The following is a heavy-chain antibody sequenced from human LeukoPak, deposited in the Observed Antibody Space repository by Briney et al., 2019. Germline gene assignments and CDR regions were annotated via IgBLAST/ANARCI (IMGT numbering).Heavy chain of an antibody. Sequence: ASVKVSCTASGGTFSSYAISWVRQAPGQGLEWMGGIIPIFGTANYAQKFQGRVTITADESTSTAYMELSSLRSEDTAVYYCAKAPYYYGSGSSLYYYGMDVWGKGTTVTVSS. CDR2: IIPIFGTA. D-gene: IGHD3-10*01. V-gene: IGHV1-69*01. CDR3: AKAPYYYGSGSSLYYYGMDV. J-gene: IGHJ6*04. CDR1: GGTFSSYA.